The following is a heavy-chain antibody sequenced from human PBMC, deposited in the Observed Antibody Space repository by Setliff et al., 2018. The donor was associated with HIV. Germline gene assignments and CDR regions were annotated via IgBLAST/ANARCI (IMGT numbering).Heavy chain of an antibody. CDR3: ARVSSTYWYSIFRNYYYHMDV. V-gene: IGHV4-38-2*01. Sequence: SETLSLTCAVSAYSISSGYYWGWIRQPPGKGLEWIGSIYHSGSTYYNPSLMSRVTISVDTSKNQFSLKLSSVTAADTAVYYCARVSSTYWYSIFRNYYYHMDVWGKGTTVTVSS. CDR1: AYSISSGYY. D-gene: IGHD2-8*02. CDR2: IYHSGST. J-gene: IGHJ6*03.